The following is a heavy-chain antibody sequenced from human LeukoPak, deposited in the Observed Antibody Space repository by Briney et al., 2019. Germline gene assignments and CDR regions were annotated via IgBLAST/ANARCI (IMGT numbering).Heavy chain of an antibody. J-gene: IGHJ4*02. CDR2: ISGSGGST. CDR1: GFTFSSYA. D-gene: IGHD3-3*01. Sequence: PGGSLRLSCAASGFTFSSYAMSWVRQAPGKGLEWVSAISGSGGSTYYADSVKGRFTISRDNSKNTLYLQMNSLRAEDTAVYYCARLVDFWSGYYTTLDYWGQGTLVTVSS. V-gene: IGHV3-23*01. CDR3: ARLVDFWSGYYTTLDY.